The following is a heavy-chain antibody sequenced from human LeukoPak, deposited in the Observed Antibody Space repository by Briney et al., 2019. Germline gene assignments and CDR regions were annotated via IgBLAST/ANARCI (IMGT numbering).Heavy chain of an antibody. V-gene: IGHV3-30*18. CDR3: AKAQRASPYSSSSPFDY. Sequence: GGSLRLSCAASAFTFSSYGMHWVRHAPGKGLEWVAVISYDGSNKYYADSVKGRFTISRDNSKNTLYLQMNSLRAEDTAVYYCAKAQRASPYSSSSPFDYWGQGTLVTVSS. J-gene: IGHJ4*02. CDR2: ISYDGSNK. D-gene: IGHD6-13*01. CDR1: AFTFSSYG.